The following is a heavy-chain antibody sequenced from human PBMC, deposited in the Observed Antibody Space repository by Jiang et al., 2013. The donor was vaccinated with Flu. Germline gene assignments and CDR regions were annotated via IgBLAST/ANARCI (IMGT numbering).Heavy chain of an antibody. D-gene: IGHD6-19*01. CDR3: ARGKQWPRTDGPSVDY. Sequence: GSGLVKPSETLSLTCTVSGGSISSYYWSWIRQPAGKGLEWIGRIYTSGSTNYNPSLKGRVTMSVDTSKNQFSLKLSSVTAADTAVYYCARGKQWPRTDGPSVDYWGQGTLVTVSS. CDR2: IYTSGST. J-gene: IGHJ4*02. V-gene: IGHV4-4*07. CDR1: GGSISSYY.